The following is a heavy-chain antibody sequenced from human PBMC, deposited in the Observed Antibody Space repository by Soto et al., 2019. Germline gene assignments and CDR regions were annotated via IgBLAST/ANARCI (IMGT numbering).Heavy chain of an antibody. J-gene: IGHJ6*02. D-gene: IGHD3-10*01. CDR2: IYYSGST. CDR1: GSCIISGGYY. Sequence: LSLTCTVSGSCIISGGYYWSWIRQHPGKGLEWIGYIYYSGSTYYNPSLKSRVTIPVDTSKNQFSLKLSSVTAADTAVYYCARDYGSGSYYPPAYYYGMDVWGQGTTVTVSS. V-gene: IGHV4-31*03. CDR3: ARDYGSGSYYPPAYYYGMDV.